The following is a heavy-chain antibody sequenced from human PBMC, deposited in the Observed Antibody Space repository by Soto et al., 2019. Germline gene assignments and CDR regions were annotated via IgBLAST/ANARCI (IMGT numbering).Heavy chain of an antibody. J-gene: IGHJ6*02. CDR1: VDSVSSISAA. V-gene: IGHV6-1*01. CDR2: TYYRSEWYN. CDR3: AREAWATLTNVYSYGTEV. D-gene: IGHD7-27*01. Sequence: PSQTLSLTCVISVDSVSSISAAWTWIRQSPSRGLEWLGRTYYRSEWYNDYAESVKSRINIKPDTSRNQFSLQLTSVTPEDTAVYYCAREAWATLTNVYSYGTEVWGQGTAVTVSS.